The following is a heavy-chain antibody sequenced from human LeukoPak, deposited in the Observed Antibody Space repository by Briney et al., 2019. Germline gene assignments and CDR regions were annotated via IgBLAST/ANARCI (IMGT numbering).Heavy chain of an antibody. Sequence: QTLSLTCAISGDSVSSNSAACNWIRQSPSRGLEWLGRTYYRSKWYNDYAVSVKSRITINPDTSKNQFSLQLNSVTPEDTAVYYCARASEVRGVIPLYFDYWGQGTLVTVSS. D-gene: IGHD3-10*01. V-gene: IGHV6-1*01. CDR1: GDSVSSNSAA. CDR3: ARASEVRGVIPLYFDY. J-gene: IGHJ4*02. CDR2: TYYRSKWYN.